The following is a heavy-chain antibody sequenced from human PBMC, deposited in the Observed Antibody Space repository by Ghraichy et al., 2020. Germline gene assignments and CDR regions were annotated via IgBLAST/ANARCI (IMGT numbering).Heavy chain of an antibody. CDR1: GFTFSSYG. D-gene: IGHD2-15*01. V-gene: IGHV3-30*02. Sequence: SCVASGFTFSSYGMHWVRQAPGKGLEWVAFIRYDGSNKYYADSVKGRFTISRDNSKNTLYLQMNSLRAEDTAVYYCAKDWEDIVVVVAATQRFSYGMDVWGQGTTVTVSS. CDR3: AKDWEDIVVVVAATQRFSYGMDV. J-gene: IGHJ6*02. CDR2: IRYDGSNK.